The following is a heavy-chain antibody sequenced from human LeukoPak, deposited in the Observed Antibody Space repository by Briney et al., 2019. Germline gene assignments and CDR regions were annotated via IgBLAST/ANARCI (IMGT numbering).Heavy chain of an antibody. J-gene: IGHJ2*01. CDR3: XTXXXXXXXYFDL. CDR2: IKFDGSLA. V-gene: IGHV3-74*01. Sequence: PGGSLRLSCGASGLTFNTYWIHWVRQAPGKGLVWVSQIKFDGSLASYADSVKGRFTISRDNTKNTLYLQMNSLGNEDRAVYYXXTXXXXXXXYFDLWGRGTLVIVSS. CDR1: GLTFNTYW.